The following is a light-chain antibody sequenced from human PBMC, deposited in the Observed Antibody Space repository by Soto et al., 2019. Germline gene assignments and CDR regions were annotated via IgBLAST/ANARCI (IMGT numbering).Light chain of an antibody. CDR1: RDIDSY. CDR3: QQLNIYPQT. J-gene: IGKJ1*01. V-gene: IGKV1-9*01. Sequence: DIQLTQSPSLLSESVGDRVTITCRASRDIDSYLAWYQLKPGKGPKLLIYDASTLQSGAPSRFSGSGSGTEFTLTISSLQPEDFATYYCQQLNIYPQTFGQGTKVEIK. CDR2: DAS.